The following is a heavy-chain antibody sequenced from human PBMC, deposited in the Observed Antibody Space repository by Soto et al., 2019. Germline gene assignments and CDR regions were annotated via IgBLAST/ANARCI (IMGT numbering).Heavy chain of an antibody. CDR1: GGTFSSYA. J-gene: IGHJ6*02. CDR2: IIPIFGTA. V-gene: IGHV1-69*01. Sequence: QVQLVQSGAEVKKPGSSMKVSCKASGGTFSSYAFSWVRQAPGQGLESMGGIIPIFGTANYAQKFQGRVTITADESTSIAYMELSSLRSEDTAVYYCASAAYYYGSGRNYYYYYGMDVWGQGTTVTVSS. CDR3: ASAAYYYGSGRNYYYYYGMDV. D-gene: IGHD3-10*01.